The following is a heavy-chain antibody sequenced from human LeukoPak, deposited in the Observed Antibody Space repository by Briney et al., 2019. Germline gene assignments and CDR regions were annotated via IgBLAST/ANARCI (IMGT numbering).Heavy chain of an antibody. CDR1: GGSFSGYY. V-gene: IGHV4-34*01. CDR2: INHSGST. D-gene: IGHD3-22*01. J-gene: IGHJ4*02. Sequence: SETLSLTCAVYGGSFSGYYWSWIRQPPGKGLEWIGEINHSGSTNYNPSLKSRVTISVDTSKNQFSLKLSSVTAADTAVYYCARSYYGSSGYYYQFWYFDYWGQGTLVTVSS. CDR3: ARSYYGSSGYYYQFWYFDY.